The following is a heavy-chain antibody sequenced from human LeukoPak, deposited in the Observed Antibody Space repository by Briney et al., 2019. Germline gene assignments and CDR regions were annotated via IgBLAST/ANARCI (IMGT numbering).Heavy chain of an antibody. CDR1: GGSISSSNW. J-gene: IGHJ3*02. Sequence: PSGTLSLTCAVSGGSISSSNWWSGLREPPGRGLEGIGEFYHSGNTYYNPSLKSRVTISVDKSKNQFSLKLSSVSAADTAVYYCAILIAEAGNGNAFDIWGQGTMVTVSS. CDR2: FYHSGNT. CDR3: AILIAEAGNGNAFDI. D-gene: IGHD6-13*01. V-gene: IGHV4-4*02.